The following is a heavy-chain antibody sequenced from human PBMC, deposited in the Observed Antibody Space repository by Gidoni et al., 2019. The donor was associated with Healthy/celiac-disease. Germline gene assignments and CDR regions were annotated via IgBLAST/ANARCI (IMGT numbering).Heavy chain of an antibody. V-gene: IGHV3-30-3*01. CDR3: ARSSESRYYDFWSGPCDFDI. J-gene: IGHJ3*02. D-gene: IGHD3-3*01. CDR1: GFTFSSYA. Sequence: QVQLVEYGGGVVQPGRSLRLSCAASGFTFSSYAMHWVRQAPGKGLEWLAVISYDGSNKYYADSVKGRFTISRDNSKNTLYLQMNSLRAEDTAVYYCARSSESRYYDFWSGPCDFDIWGQGTMVTVSS. CDR2: ISYDGSNK.